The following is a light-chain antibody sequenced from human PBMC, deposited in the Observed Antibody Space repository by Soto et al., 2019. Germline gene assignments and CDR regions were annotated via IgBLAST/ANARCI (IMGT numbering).Light chain of an antibody. J-gene: IGKJ1*01. V-gene: IGKV3-20*01. Sequence: EIVLTQSPGTLSLSPEERATLSCRASQGVSSSYLAWYQQKPGQAPRLLIYGASSRATGIPDRFSGTGSGTDFTLTISRLEPEDFAVYYCQQYDSSPKTFGQGTKVEIK. CDR1: QGVSSSY. CDR2: GAS. CDR3: QQYDSSPKT.